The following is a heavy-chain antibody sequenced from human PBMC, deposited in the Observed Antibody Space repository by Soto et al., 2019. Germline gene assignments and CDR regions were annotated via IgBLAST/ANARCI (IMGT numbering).Heavy chain of an antibody. CDR3: ARPRTVAATKGYDY. CDR2: IIPIFGTI. D-gene: IGHD4-4*01. CDR1: GGTFSRYP. V-gene: IGHV1-69*13. Sequence: SVKVSCKASGGTFSRYPIACVRQAPGHGLEWMGQIIPIFGTISHAQNFQGRITITADESTSTAYMELSSLRSDDTAVYYCARPRTVAATKGYDYWGQGTLVTVSS. J-gene: IGHJ4*02.